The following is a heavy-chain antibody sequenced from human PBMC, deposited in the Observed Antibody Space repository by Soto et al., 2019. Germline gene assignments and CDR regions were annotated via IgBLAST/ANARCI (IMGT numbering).Heavy chain of an antibody. V-gene: IGHV4-59*01. CDR3: AKGNGWYYY. D-gene: IGHD6-19*01. J-gene: IGHJ4*01. CDR1: GDSMNHSY. CDR2: IYYSGST. Sequence: SETLSLTCSISGDSMNHSYWTWIRQPPGKGLEWIGYIYYSGSTNYSPSLKSRVTIAIDTSKNQFPLKLNSVTAADTAVYYCAKGNGWYYYWGQGTLVTVSS.